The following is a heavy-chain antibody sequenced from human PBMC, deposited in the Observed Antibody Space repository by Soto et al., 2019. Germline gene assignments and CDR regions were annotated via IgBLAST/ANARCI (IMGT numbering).Heavy chain of an antibody. J-gene: IGHJ4*02. Sequence: PGGSLRLSCTVSGFAFNNYGINWVRQAPGKGLEWVSSISKSDYTYYSESVKGRFAISRENAKSSVSLQVNTLRVEDTAVYYCAREYGIIIPAVSDFWGQGTRVTVSS. V-gene: IGHV3-21*01. D-gene: IGHD2-2*01. CDR3: AREYGIIIPAVSDF. CDR2: ISKSDYT. CDR1: GFAFNNYG.